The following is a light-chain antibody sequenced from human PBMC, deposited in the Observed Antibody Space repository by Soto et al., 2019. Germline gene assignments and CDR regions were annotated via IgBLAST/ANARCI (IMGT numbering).Light chain of an antibody. V-gene: IGLV2-8*01. J-gene: IGLJ1*01. Sequence: RQAGRIFFNGTSSDVGGYNYVSWYQQHPGKAPKLMIYEVSKRPSGVPDRFSGSKSGNTASLTVSGLQAEDEADYYCSSYAGSNNYVFGTGTKVTVL. CDR2: EVS. CDR1: SSDVGGYNY. CDR3: SSYAGSNNYV.